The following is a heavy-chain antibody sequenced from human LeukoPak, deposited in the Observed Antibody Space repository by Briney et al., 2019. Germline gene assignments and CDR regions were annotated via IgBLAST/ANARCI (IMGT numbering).Heavy chain of an antibody. CDR2: IYYRGST. CDR1: GGSISSSSYY. Sequence: SETLSLTCAVSGGSISSSSYYWGWIRQPPGKGLEWIGSIYYRGSTYYNPSLKSRVTISVDTSKNQFSLKLSSVTAADTAVYYCARDPVGATDWGQGTLVTVSS. V-gene: IGHV4-39*07. D-gene: IGHD1-26*01. J-gene: IGHJ4*02. CDR3: ARDPVGATD.